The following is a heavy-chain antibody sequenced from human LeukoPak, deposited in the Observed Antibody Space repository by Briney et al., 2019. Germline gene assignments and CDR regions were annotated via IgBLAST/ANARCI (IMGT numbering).Heavy chain of an antibody. CDR2: INAGNGNT. D-gene: IGHD1-1*01. V-gene: IGHV1-3*03. Sequence: ASVKVSCKASGYTFTSYAMHWVRQAPGQRLEWMGWINAGNGNTKYSQEFQGRVTITRDTSASTAYMELSSLRSEDMAVSQEAGTTKWDYWGQGTLVTVSS. CDR3: AGTTKWDY. CDR1: GYTFTSYA. J-gene: IGHJ4*02.